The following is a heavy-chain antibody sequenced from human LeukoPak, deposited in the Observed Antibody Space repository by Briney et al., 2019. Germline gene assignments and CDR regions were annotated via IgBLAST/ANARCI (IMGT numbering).Heavy chain of an antibody. CDR1: GYTFTDYY. D-gene: IGHD3-22*01. CDR3: ARVSRFYYDSSGDFDY. J-gene: IGHJ4*02. Sequence: ASVKVSCKASGYTFTDYYMHWVRQAPGQGLGWMGWITPNSGDTKYAQKFRGRVSMTRDTSINTAYMELSRLRSDDTAIYYCARVSRFYYDSSGDFDYWGQGTLVTVSS. V-gene: IGHV1-2*02. CDR2: ITPNSGDT.